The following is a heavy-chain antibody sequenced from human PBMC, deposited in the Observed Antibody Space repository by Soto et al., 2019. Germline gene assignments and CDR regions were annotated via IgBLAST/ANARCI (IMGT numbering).Heavy chain of an antibody. D-gene: IGHD6-13*01. J-gene: IGHJ3*01. V-gene: IGHV3-23*01. CDR1: GFTFINYA. CDR2: ISGSGGNT. Sequence: GGSLRLSCAASGFTFINYAMIWVRQAPGKGLEWVSSISGSGGNTYADSVKGRFTISRDNSKNTLYLQMNSLRAEDTAVYFCAKDIQQRLVLDAFAVWGQGTMVTVSS. CDR3: AKDIQQRLVLDAFAV.